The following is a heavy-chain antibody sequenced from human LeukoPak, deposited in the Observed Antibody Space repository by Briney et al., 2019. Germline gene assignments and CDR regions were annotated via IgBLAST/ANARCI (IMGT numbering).Heavy chain of an antibody. CDR2: INPNSGGT. CDR1: GYTFTGYY. V-gene: IGHV1-2*02. Sequence: GVSVKVSCKASGYTFTGYYMHWVRQAPGQGLEWMEWINPNSGGTNYAQKFQGRVTMTRDTSINTAYMELSRLRSDDTAVYYCARDPFSSDGAYNWFDPWGQGTLVTVSS. J-gene: IGHJ5*02. CDR3: ARDPFSSDGAYNWFDP. D-gene: IGHD6-19*01.